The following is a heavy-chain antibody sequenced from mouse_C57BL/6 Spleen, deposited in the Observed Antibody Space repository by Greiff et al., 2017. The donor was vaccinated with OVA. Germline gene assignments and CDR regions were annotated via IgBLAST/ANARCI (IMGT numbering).Heavy chain of an antibody. CDR1: GYTFTSYW. Sequence: QVQLKQPGAELVKPGASVKMSCKASGYTFTSYWITWVKQRPGPGLEWIGDIYPGSGSTNYNEKFKSKATLTVDTSSSTAYMQLSSLTSEDSAVYYCARDYYYGSSYWYFDVWGTGTTVTVSS. V-gene: IGHV1-55*01. CDR3: ARDYYYGSSYWYFDV. CDR2: IYPGSGST. D-gene: IGHD1-1*01. J-gene: IGHJ1*03.